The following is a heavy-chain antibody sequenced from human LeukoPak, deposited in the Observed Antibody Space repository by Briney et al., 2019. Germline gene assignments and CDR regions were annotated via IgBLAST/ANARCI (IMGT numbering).Heavy chain of an antibody. CDR2: ISGSSTYI. CDR1: EFTFSSYS. V-gene: IGHV3-21*01. Sequence: PGGSLRLSCAASEFTFSSYSMNWVRQAPGKGLEWVSSISGSSTYIYYADSVKGRFSISRDNAKNSLYLQMNSLRAEDTAVYYCARDVGFPNPLDYWGQGTPVTVSS. J-gene: IGHJ4*02. CDR3: ARDVGFPNPLDY. D-gene: IGHD6-25*01.